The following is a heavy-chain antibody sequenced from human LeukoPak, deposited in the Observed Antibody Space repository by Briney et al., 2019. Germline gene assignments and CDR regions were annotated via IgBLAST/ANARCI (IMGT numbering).Heavy chain of an antibody. V-gene: IGHV4-34*01. Sequence: KASETLSLTCAVYGGSFSGYYWSWIRQPPGKGLEWIGEINHSGSTNYNPSLKSRVTISVDTSKNQFSLKLSSVTAADTAVYYCARDRIAARSPFDYWGQGTLVTVSS. CDR2: INHSGST. J-gene: IGHJ4*02. CDR3: ARDRIAARSPFDY. D-gene: IGHD6-6*01. CDR1: GGSFSGYY.